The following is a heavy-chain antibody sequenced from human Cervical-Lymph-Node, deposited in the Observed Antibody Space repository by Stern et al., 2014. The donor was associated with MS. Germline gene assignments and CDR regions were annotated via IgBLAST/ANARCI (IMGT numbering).Heavy chain of an antibody. CDR3: ARTTEPPWYYNGLDV. CDR2: VSAYNGRT. V-gene: IGHV1-18*01. Sequence: QVQLGQSGAEVKKPGASVKVSCKTSGYTFSSYGISWVRQAPGQGLEWVGWVSAYNGRTNYAQKLQGRVTMTTDEPTSTAYMELRSLRSDDTAMYYCARTTEPPWYYNGLDVWGQGTTVTVSS. J-gene: IGHJ6*02. CDR1: GYTFSSYG. D-gene: IGHD1-1*01.